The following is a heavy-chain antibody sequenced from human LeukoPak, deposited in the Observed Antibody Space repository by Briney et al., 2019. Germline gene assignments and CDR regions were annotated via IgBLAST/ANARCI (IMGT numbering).Heavy chain of an antibody. D-gene: IGHD3-10*01. CDR3: AREAGWLLWFGELLPLSYMDV. CDR1: GFTFSSYS. CDR2: ISSSSSTI. J-gene: IGHJ6*03. Sequence: HAGGSLRLSCAASGFTFSSYSMNWVRQAPGKGLEWVSYISSSSSTIYYADSVKGRFTISRDNAKNSLYLQMNSLRAEDTAVYYCAREAGWLLWFGELLPLSYMDVWGKGTTVTVSS. V-gene: IGHV3-48*04.